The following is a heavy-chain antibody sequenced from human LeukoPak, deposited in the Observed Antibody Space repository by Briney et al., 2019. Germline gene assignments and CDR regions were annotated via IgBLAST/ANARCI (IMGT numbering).Heavy chain of an antibody. D-gene: IGHD3-3*01. CDR1: GYTITSYD. CDR2: MNPNSGNT. CDR3: ARGRSYDFWSGYYFRDYYYGMDV. J-gene: IGHJ6*02. Sequence: EASVKVSCKASGYTITSYDINWVRQATGQGLEWMGWMNPNSGNTGYAQKFQGRVTMTRNTSISTAYMELSSLRSEDTAVYYCARGRSYDFWSGYYFRDYYYGMDVWGQGTTVTVSS. V-gene: IGHV1-8*01.